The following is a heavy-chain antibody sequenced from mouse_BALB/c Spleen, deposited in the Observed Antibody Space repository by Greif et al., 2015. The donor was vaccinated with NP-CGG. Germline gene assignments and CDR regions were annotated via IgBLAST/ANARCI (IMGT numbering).Heavy chain of an antibody. CDR3: ARDPWYFDV. J-gene: IGHJ1*01. Sequence: EVNLVDSGGGLVKPGGSLKLSCAASGFTFSDYYMYWVRQTPEKRLEWVATISDGGSYTYYPDSVKGRFTISRDNAKNNLYLQMSSLKSEDTAMYYCARDPWYFDVWGAGTTVTVSS. CDR2: ISDGGSYT. V-gene: IGHV5-4*02. CDR1: GFTFSDYY.